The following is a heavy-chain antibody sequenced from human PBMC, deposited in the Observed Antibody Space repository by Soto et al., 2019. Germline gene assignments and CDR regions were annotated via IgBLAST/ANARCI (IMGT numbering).Heavy chain of an antibody. D-gene: IGHD2-2*01. CDR1: GGSISSGGYS. CDR3: ARVPTP. Sequence: PSETMSLTCAVSGGSISSGGYSWSWIRQPPGKGLEWIGYIYHSGSTYYNSSLNSRVTISVDRSKNQLFLRLSSVTAADTAVYYCARVPTPWGQGTLVTVS. V-gene: IGHV4-30-2*01. CDR2: IYHSGST. J-gene: IGHJ5*02.